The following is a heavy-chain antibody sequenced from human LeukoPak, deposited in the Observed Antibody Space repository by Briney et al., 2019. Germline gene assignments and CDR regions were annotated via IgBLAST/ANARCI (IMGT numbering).Heavy chain of an antibody. V-gene: IGHV3-23*01. CDR1: GFTFSSYA. CDR2: ISGSGGST. Sequence: GGSLRLSCAASGFTFSSYAMSWVRQAPGKGLEWVSAISGSGGSTYYADSVKGRFTISRDNSKNTLYLQMNSLRAEDTAVYYCAKSDCSSNSCYINYWGQGTLVTVSS. J-gene: IGHJ4*02. CDR3: AKSDCSSNSCYINY. D-gene: IGHD2-2*02.